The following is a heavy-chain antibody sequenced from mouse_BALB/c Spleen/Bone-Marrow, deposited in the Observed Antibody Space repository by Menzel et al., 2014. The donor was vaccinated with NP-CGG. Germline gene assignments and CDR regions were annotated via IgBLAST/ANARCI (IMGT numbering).Heavy chain of an antibody. CDR2: ISSGGRYT. CDR3: ARRGYGNYVGYAMDY. D-gene: IGHD2-10*02. CDR1: GLTFSSYA. V-gene: IGHV5-9-1*01. Sequence: EVMLVESGGGLVKPGGSLKLSCAASGLTFSSYAMSWVRQTPEKRLEWVATISSGGRYTYYPDSVKGRLTISRDNAKNTMYLQMSRLSSEDTAMYYCARRGYGNYVGYAMDYWGQGTSVTVSS. J-gene: IGHJ4*01.